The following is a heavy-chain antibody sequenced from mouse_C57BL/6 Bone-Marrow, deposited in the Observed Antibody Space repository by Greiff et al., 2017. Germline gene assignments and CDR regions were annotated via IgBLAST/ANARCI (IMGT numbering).Heavy chain of an antibody. J-gene: IGHJ4*01. Sequence: VQLQQPGAELVKPGASVKLSCKASGYTFTSYWMHWVKQRPGQGLEWIGMIHPNSGSTNYNEKFKSKDTLTVDKSSSTAYMQLSSLTSEDSAVYYCSATCRVPMDYWGQGTSVTVSS. CDR2: IHPNSGST. CDR1: GYTFTSYW. D-gene: IGHD6-1*01. CDR3: SATCRVPMDY. V-gene: IGHV1-64*01.